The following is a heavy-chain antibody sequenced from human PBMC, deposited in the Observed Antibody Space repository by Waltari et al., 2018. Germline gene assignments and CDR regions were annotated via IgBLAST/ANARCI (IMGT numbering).Heavy chain of an antibody. CDR3: ARERDFWSGYPDAFDI. CDR2: ISTGGTT. D-gene: IGHD3-3*01. V-gene: IGHV4-4*07. CDR1: GGAMRSYY. Sequence: QVQLQESGPGLVKPSETLSLTCNVSGGAMRSYYWSWIRQAAGKGMEWIGLISTGGTTNYNPYFKSRLIMSGDTSRNQFSLTLRFVTAADTATYFCARERDFWSGYPDAFDIWGQGIQVTVSS. J-gene: IGHJ3*02.